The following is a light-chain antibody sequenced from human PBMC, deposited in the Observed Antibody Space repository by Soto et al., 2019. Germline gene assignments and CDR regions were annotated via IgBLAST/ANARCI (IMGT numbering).Light chain of an antibody. CDR3: QVRTNWSIA. CDR2: HAS. V-gene: IGKV3-11*01. Sequence: EIVFTQSPATLSLSPGEIATFSCRASQSVSSDLAWYQQKPGKAPRLLIYHASNRATGIPARCSGNGSGTDFTLTISSLEPEDLAVYYCQVRTNWSIACGRGTRLEIK. CDR1: QSVSSD. J-gene: IGKJ5*01.